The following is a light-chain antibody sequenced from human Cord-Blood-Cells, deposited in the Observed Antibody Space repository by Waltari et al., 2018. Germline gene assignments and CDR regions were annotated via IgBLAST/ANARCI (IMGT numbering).Light chain of an antibody. J-gene: IGKJ4*01. Sequence: DIQMTQSPSSLSASVGDRVTITCRARKSIRSYLNWYQQKPGKAPKLLIYAESSLQSGVPSRFSGSGSGTDFTLTISSLQPEYFATYYCQQSYSTPLTFGGGTKVEIK. CDR2: AES. CDR3: QQSYSTPLT. CDR1: KSIRSY. V-gene: IGKV1-39*01.